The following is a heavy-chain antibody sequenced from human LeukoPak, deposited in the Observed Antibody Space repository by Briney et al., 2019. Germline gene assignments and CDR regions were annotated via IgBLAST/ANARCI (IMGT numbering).Heavy chain of an antibody. J-gene: IGHJ4*02. V-gene: IGHV3-11*01. D-gene: IGHD1-14*01. CDR1: GFTFSDYY. Sequence: GGSLRLSCAASGFTFSDYYMSWIRQAPGKGLEWVSYISSSGSTIYYADSVKGRFTISGDNSKNTLSLQMNSLRAEDTAVYYCASLMSRVIVTGDFDNWGQGTLVTVSS. CDR3: ASLMSRVIVTGDFDN. CDR2: ISSSGSTI.